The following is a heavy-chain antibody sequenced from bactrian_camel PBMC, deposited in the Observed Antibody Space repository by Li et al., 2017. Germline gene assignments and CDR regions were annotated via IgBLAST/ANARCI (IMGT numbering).Heavy chain of an antibody. CDR2: CDSDGNT. Sequence: VQLVESGGGSVQAGGPLRLSCAASGYTYSSYCMGWFRQAPGKEREGVAACDSDGNTSYDDSVKGRFTISKDSGENTLYLQMNSLTPGDTAMYYCTARYEFGLGACRGVGGLGFWGQGTQVTVS. CDR3: TARYEFGLGACRGVGGLGF. V-gene: IGHV3S26*01. J-gene: IGHJ6*01. D-gene: IGHD1*01. CDR1: GYTYSSYC.